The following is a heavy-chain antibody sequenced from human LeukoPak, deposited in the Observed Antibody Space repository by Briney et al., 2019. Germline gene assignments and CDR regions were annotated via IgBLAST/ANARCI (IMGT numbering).Heavy chain of an antibody. CDR2: INPSGGST. CDR1: AYTFTRYF. J-gene: IGHJ4*02. Sequence: ASVKVSCKASAYTFTRYFIHWVRQAPGQGLEWMGIINPSGGSTTYAQKFQGRVTLTRDTSTSTVYMEMSGLRSEDTAVYYCARTVEVASFFDYWGQGTLVTVSS. D-gene: IGHD5-24*01. V-gene: IGHV1-46*01. CDR3: ARTVEVASFFDY.